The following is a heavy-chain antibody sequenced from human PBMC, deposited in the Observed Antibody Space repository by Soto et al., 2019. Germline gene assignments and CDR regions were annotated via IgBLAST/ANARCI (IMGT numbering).Heavy chain of an antibody. V-gene: IGHV5-51*01. Sequence: PGESLKISCKGSGYSFNTYWIAWVRQMPGKGLEWMGIIYPVDSDTRYSPSFQGQVTISVDKSISTAYLQWSSLKASDTAMYYCARARGYCSSWCFYTFDQWAEGALVTV. CDR1: GYSFNTYW. D-gene: IGHD2-2*01. CDR3: ARARGYCSSWCFYTFDQ. J-gene: IGHJ4*02. CDR2: IYPVDSDT.